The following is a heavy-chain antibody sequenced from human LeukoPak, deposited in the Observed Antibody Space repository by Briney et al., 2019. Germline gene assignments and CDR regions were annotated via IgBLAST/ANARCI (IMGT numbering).Heavy chain of an antibody. CDR1: GFTFSSCW. CDR2: IKQDGSEK. Sequence: GGSLRLSCAASGFTFSSCWMSWVRQAPGKGLEWVANIKQDGSEKYYVDSVKGRFTISRDNAKNSLYLQMNSLRAEDTAVYYCARDRVGCSSTSCYNAFDIWGQGTMVTVSS. V-gene: IGHV3-7*01. J-gene: IGHJ3*02. D-gene: IGHD2-2*02. CDR3: ARDRVGCSSTSCYNAFDI.